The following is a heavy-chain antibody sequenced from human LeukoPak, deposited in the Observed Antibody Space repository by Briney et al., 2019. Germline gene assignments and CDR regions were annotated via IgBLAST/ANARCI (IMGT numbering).Heavy chain of an antibody. J-gene: IGHJ5*02. CDR2: MNPNSGNT. D-gene: IGHD6-19*01. V-gene: IGHV1-8*01. Sequence: ASVKVSCKASGYTFTSYDINWVRQATGQGLEWMGWMNPNSGNTGYAQKFQGRVTITRNTSIRTAYMELSSLRSEDTAVYYCARDSSGWYHWFDPWGQGTLVTVSS. CDR1: GYTFTSYD. CDR3: ARDSSGWYHWFDP.